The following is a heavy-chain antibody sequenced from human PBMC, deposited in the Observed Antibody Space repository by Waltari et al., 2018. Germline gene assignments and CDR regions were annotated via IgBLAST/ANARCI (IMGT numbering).Heavy chain of an antibody. D-gene: IGHD5-18*01. J-gene: IGHJ4*02. CDR2: IKGEGYGI. V-gene: IGHV3-74*01. CDR3: ARKGGRGYTYGPFYFDS. Sequence: EVQLLEAGGDLVQPGGSLRFSCAASGFTFSDYWMHWVRQAPGKGLGWVARIKGEGYGITYSDSVQGRFTISRDNTKNTVYLQLNSLRADDTAVYYCARKGGRGYTYGPFYFDSWGRGTLVTVSS. CDR1: GFTFSDYW.